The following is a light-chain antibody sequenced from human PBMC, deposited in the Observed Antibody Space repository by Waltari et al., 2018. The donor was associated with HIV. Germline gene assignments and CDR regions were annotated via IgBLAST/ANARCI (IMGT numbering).Light chain of an antibody. CDR2: GNT. J-gene: IGLJ1*01. V-gene: IGLV1-40*01. CDR3: QSYDSGLSAYV. CDR1: NSNIGAGYD. Sequence: QSVLTQPPSVSGAPGQRVTISCTGSNSNIGAGYDVHWFQQLPGAAPKLLIYGNTNRPSGVPDRFSGSKSGTSASLAITGLQAEDEADYYCQSYDSGLSAYVFRTGTKVTVL.